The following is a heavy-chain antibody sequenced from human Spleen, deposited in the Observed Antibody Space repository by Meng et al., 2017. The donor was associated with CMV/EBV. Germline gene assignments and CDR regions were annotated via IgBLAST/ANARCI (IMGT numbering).Heavy chain of an antibody. J-gene: IGHJ4*02. CDR2: IYPGDSDT. CDR3: ARRDRGYRGSGIDY. Sequence: SLRLSCKGSRYSFTTYWTGSVRQMPGKGLEWMGIIYPGDSDTRYNPSSQGQVTISADKSISTAYLQWSSLKASDTSTYYCARRDRGYRGSGIDYWGQGTLVTVSS. D-gene: IGHD1-26*01. V-gene: IGHV5-51*01. CDR1: RYSFTTYW.